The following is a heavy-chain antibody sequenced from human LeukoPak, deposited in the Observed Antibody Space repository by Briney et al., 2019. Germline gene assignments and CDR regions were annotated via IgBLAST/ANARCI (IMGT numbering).Heavy chain of an antibody. CDR2: ISSSGSTI. CDR3: ARGAIRSYFDY. V-gene: IGHV3-48*03. D-gene: IGHD3-16*01. CDR1: GFTFSSYE. Sequence: GSLRLSCAASGFTFSSYEMNWVRQAPGKGLEWVSYISSSGSTIYYADSAKGRFTISRDNSKNTLYLQMNSLGAEDTAVYYCARGAIRSYFDYWGQGTLVTVSS. J-gene: IGHJ4*02.